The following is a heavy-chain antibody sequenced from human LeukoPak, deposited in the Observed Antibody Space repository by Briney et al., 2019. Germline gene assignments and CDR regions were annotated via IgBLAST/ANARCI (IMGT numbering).Heavy chain of an antibody. D-gene: IGHD2-8*01. Sequence: ASVKVSCKASGYTFISYGISWVRQAPGQGLEWMGWISAYNGNTNYAQKLQGRVNMTTYTSTSTAYMELRSLRSDDTAVYYCARVDIVLMVYAALDYWGQGTLVTVSS. V-gene: IGHV1-18*01. CDR1: GYTFISYG. CDR3: ARVDIVLMVYAALDY. J-gene: IGHJ4*02. CDR2: ISAYNGNT.